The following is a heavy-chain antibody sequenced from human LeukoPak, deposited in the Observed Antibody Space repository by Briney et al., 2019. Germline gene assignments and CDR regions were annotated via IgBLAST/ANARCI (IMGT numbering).Heavy chain of an antibody. CDR1: GVSITTFY. CDR3: AREDVIAFDI. J-gene: IGHJ3*02. CDR2: IYSSGST. V-gene: IGHV4-4*07. D-gene: IGHD3-16*02. Sequence: SETLSLTCTVSGVSITTFYWSWIRQPAGKGLEWIGRIYSSGSTNYNPSLKSRVTISVDTSKNQFSLKLSSVTAADTAVYYCAREDVIAFDIWGQGTMVTVSS.